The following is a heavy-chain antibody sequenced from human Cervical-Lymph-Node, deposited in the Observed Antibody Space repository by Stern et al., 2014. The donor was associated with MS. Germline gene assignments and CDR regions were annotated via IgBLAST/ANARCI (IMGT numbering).Heavy chain of an antibody. CDR2: IDPGRGGT. D-gene: IGHD6-13*01. CDR3: ARMAYSNIYYAGLDI. Sequence: QVQLVESGAEVKKPGASVKVSCTAAGYIFTAYYIHWLRQAPGQGLVWLGWIDPGRGGTNYAQKFQGRVSMTRDTSISTAYMELTSPTSDDTAVYYCARMAYSNIYYAGLDIWGQGTMVTVSS. V-gene: IGHV1-2*02. J-gene: IGHJ3*02. CDR1: GYIFTAYY.